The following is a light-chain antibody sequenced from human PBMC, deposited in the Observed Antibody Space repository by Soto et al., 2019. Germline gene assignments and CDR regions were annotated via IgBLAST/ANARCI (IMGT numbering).Light chain of an antibody. J-gene: IGKJ4*01. CDR3: QQYGDWPLT. Sequence: EIVMTQSPATLSVSPGERAALSCRASQSVGSNLAWYQQKPGQAPRLLIYGASTRATDVPARFSGSGSGTEFTLTISSLQSEDFAVYYCQQYGDWPLTFGGGTKVDIK. V-gene: IGKV3-15*01. CDR1: QSVGSN. CDR2: GAS.